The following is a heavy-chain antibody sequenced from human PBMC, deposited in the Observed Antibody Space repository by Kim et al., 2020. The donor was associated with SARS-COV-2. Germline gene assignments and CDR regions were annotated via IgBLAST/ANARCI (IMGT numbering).Heavy chain of an antibody. CDR3: ARVADDSSGYSNYFDY. Sequence: SVKGRFTISRDNSKNTLYLQMNSLRAEDMAVYYCARVADDSSGYSNYFDYWGQGTLVTVSS. D-gene: IGHD3-22*01. J-gene: IGHJ4*02. V-gene: IGHV3-53*01.